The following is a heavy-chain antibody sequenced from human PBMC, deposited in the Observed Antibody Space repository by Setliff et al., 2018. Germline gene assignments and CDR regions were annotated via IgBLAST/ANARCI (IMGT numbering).Heavy chain of an antibody. V-gene: IGHV4-30-4*08. CDR2: IYYSGNT. Sequence: SETLSLTCTVSGGSISSGDYYWTWIRQPPGKGLEWIGFIYYSGNTFYNPSLKSRLTISVDTSKNLFSLKLSSVTAADTAVYYCARQLYFYGTPGYFDYWGQGTLVTVSS. D-gene: IGHD3-10*01. J-gene: IGHJ4*02. CDR1: GGSISSGDYY. CDR3: ARQLYFYGTPGYFDY.